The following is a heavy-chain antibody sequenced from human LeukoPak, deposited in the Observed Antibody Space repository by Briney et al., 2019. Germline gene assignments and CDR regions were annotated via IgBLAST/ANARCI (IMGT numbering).Heavy chain of an antibody. CDR3: ARGPYYFGSGTDYNRFNVVY. Sequence: SETLSLTCAVYGGSFSGYYWTWIRQPPGKGLEWIGEINHSGSTNYNPSLKSRVTISIDTSMSQFSLKLSSVTAADTAVYYCARGPYYFGSGTDYNRFNVVYWGQGILVTVSS. CDR2: INHSGST. J-gene: IGHJ4*02. V-gene: IGHV4-34*01. D-gene: IGHD3-10*01. CDR1: GGSFSGYY.